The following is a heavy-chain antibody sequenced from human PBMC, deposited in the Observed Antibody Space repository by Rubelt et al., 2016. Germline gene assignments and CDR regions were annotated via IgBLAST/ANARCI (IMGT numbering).Heavy chain of an antibody. D-gene: IGHD2-2*01. J-gene: IGHJ4*02. CDR2: IKQDGSEK. V-gene: IGHV3-7*03. CDR3: AREAGIYCSSTSCYAEELDYFDY. Sequence: VRQAPGKGLEWVANIKQDGSEKYYVDSVKGRITISRDNAKKSLYLQMNSLRAEDTAVYYCAREAGIYCSSTSCYAEELDYFDYWGQGTLVTVSS.